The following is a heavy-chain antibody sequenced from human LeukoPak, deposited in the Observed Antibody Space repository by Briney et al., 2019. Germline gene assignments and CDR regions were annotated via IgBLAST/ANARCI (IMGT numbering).Heavy chain of an antibody. CDR1: GFSFSSYE. Sequence: GGSLRLSCAASGFSFSSYEMHWVRQAPGKGLEWVSDISSSGSTTYYADSVRGRFTTSRDNAKNLLYLQMHRLRAEDTAIYYCSLLAVASPQDYWGQGTLVTVSS. J-gene: IGHJ4*02. CDR2: ISSSGSTT. V-gene: IGHV3-48*03. D-gene: IGHD6-19*01. CDR3: SLLAVASPQDY.